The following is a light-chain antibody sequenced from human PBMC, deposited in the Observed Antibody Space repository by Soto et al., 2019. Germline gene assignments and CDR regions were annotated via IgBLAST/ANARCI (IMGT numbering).Light chain of an antibody. J-gene: IGKJ2*01. CDR3: QQYHTYYT. CDR1: QSISNW. CDR2: DAS. V-gene: IGKV1-5*01. Sequence: DIQMTQSPSTLSASVGDRVTITCRASQSISNWLAWYQQKPGKAPKLLIYDASSLESGVPSRFSGSGSGTGFTLTISILQPDDFATYYCQQYHTYYTFGQGTKLEIK.